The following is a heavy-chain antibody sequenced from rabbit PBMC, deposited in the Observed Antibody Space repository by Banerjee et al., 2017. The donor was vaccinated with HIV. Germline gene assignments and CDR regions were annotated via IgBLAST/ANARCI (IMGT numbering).Heavy chain of an antibody. CDR2: INTSSGNP. D-gene: IGHD7-1*01. Sequence: QEQLEESGGDLDKPEGSLTLTCTASGFSFSNKYVMGWVRQAPGKGLEWIACINTSSGNPVYASWAKGRFTISRPSSSSVTLLMTSLAAADTASYFCARDLAAVTGCNFGLWGQGTLVTVS. CDR1: GFSFSNKYV. J-gene: IGHJ3*01. CDR3: ARDLAAVTGCNFGL. V-gene: IGHV1S45*01.